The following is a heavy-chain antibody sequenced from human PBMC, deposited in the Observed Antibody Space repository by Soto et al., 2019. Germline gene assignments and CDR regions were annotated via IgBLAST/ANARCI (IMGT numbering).Heavy chain of an antibody. CDR1: GGSFSGYY. Sequence: SETLSLTCAVYGGSFSGYYWSWIRQPPGKGLEWIGEINHSGSTNYNPSLESRVTISVDTSKNQFSLKLSSVTAADTAVYYCSRIKEYHGYADLDFWGQGTLVTVSS. D-gene: IGHD5-12*01. CDR2: INHSGST. J-gene: IGHJ4*02. V-gene: IGHV4-34*03. CDR3: SRIKEYHGYADLDF.